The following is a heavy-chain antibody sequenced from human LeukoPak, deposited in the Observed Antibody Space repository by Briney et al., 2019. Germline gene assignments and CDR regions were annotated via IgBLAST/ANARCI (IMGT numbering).Heavy chain of an antibody. CDR1: GGTFISYA. J-gene: IGHJ5*02. CDR2: IIPIFGTA. V-gene: IGHV1-69*13. CDR3: ARGASDPVWFDH. Sequence: SVKVSCKASGGTFISYAISWVRQAPGQGLEWMGGIIPIFGTANYAQKFQGRVTITADESTSTAYMELSSLRSEDTAVYYCARGASDPVWFDHWGQGTLVTVSS.